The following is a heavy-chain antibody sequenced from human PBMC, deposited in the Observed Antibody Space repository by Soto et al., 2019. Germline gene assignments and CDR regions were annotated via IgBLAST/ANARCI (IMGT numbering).Heavy chain of an antibody. V-gene: IGHV1-69*01. CDR1: EGPFNSKP. J-gene: IGHJ4*02. D-gene: IGHD6-13*01. CDR2: IIPYYNTL. Sequence: QAQVVQSGAGVRSLGSSVKSPCKAPEGPFNSKPTAWWQKPLGQGLEWMGGIIPYYNTLNYAQKFQDRVTITADDSTNTVYMELSSLRSDDTAVYFCASGASRWYPYFFDSWAQGTLVTVSS. CDR3: ASGASRWYPYFFDS.